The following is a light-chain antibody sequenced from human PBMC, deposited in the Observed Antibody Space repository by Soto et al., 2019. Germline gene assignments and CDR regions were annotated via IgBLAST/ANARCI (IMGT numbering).Light chain of an antibody. CDR2: DAS. CDR1: QYVSSF. CDR3: QQSYSTPLT. Sequence: EIVLTQSPATLSLSPGERATLSCRASQYVSSFLAWYQQKAGQAPRLLIYDASHRATGIPATFSGSGSGTDFTLTISSLQPEDFATYYCQQSYSTPLTFGAGTKVDIK. V-gene: IGKV3-11*01. J-gene: IGKJ4*01.